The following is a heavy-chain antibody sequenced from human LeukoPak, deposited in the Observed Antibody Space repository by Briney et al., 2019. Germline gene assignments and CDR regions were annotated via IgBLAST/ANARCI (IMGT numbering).Heavy chain of an antibody. J-gene: IGHJ4*02. CDR3: ARSPPYSSSLSFDY. V-gene: IGHV1-69*05. CDR1: GGTFSSYA. CDR2: IIPIFGTA. D-gene: IGHD6-13*01. Sequence: SVKVSCKASGGTFSSYAVSWVRQAPGQGLEWMGRIIPIFGTANYAQKFQGRVTITTDESTSAAYMELSSLRSEDTAVYYCARSPPYSSSLSFDYWGQGTLVTVSS.